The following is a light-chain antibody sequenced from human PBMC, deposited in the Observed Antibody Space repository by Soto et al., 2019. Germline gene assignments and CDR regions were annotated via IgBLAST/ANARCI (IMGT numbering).Light chain of an antibody. J-gene: IGKJ2*01. CDR3: LQANEFPRS. CDR2: GAT. CDR1: EDISRW. V-gene: IGKV1D-12*01. Sequence: QMTQSPSFVSASIGDIVSITFRASEDISRWLGWYQQKPGRAPSLLIFGATSLRSGVPSRFSATESGTLFTLTITNVQPDDFATYFCLQANEFPRSFGQGTKVDI.